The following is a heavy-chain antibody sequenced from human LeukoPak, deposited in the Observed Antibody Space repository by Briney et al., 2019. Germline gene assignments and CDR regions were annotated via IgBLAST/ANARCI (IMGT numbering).Heavy chain of an antibody. CDR1: GFTFRSYG. CDR3: TRLRYCSGGSCPISDY. D-gene: IGHD2-15*01. V-gene: IGHV3-30*03. Sequence: GGSLRLSCAASGFTFRSYGMHWVRQPPGKGLEWVAVISYDGSNKYYADSVKGRFTISRDNAKNSLYLQMNSLKTEDTAVYYCTRLRYCSGGSCPISDYWGQGTLVTVSS. J-gene: IGHJ4*02. CDR2: ISYDGSNK.